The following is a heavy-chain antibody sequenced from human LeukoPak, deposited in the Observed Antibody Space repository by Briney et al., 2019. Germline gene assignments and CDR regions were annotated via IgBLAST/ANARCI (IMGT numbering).Heavy chain of an antibody. D-gene: IGHD3-3*01. Sequence: GGSLRLSCEASGFTFTTYSMTWVRQAPGKGLEWVSIISSGSSAIFSADALKGRFTISRDDAKNLLYLDMNSLRAEDTAVYYCARDRPEVYDFWSGYAYGPFDYWGQGTLVTVSS. CDR1: GFTFTTYS. V-gene: IGHV3-21*01. CDR2: ISSGSSAI. J-gene: IGHJ4*02. CDR3: ARDRPEVYDFWSGYAYGPFDY.